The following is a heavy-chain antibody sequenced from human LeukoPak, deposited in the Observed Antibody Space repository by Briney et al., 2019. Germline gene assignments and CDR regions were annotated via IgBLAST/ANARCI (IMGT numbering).Heavy chain of an antibody. Sequence: PGGSLRLSCAASGLTFSTSDMSWVRQAPWKGLECFTALSGSGGSTYYADSVKRRLTISRDISKNTLYLQMNSLRVEDTAIYYCAKTHLRTGGYFDYWGQGTLVTVSS. J-gene: IGHJ4*02. CDR1: GLTFSTSD. D-gene: IGHD4-17*01. CDR2: LSGSGGST. CDR3: AKTHLRTGGYFDY. V-gene: IGHV3-23*01.